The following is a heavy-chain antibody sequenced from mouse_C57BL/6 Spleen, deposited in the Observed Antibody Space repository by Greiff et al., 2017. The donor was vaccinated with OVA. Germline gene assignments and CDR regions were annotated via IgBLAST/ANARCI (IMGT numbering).Heavy chain of an antibody. V-gene: IGHV1-81*01. CDR1: GYTFTSYG. Sequence: VQLQQSGAELARPGASVTLSCTASGYTFTSYGISWVKQRTGQGLEWIGEIYPRSGNTYYNEKFKGKGTLTADKSSSTAYMVLRSLTSEDAAVYFGGRGYYGSSPYYAMDYWGQGTSVTVSS. CDR2: IYPRSGNT. CDR3: GRGYYGSSPYYAMDY. J-gene: IGHJ4*01. D-gene: IGHD1-1*01.